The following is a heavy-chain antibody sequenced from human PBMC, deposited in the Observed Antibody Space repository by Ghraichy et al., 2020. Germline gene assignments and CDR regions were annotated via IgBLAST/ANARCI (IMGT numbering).Heavy chain of an antibody. J-gene: IGHJ4*02. CDR3: ARLESSSGWGPFDY. V-gene: IGHV4-4*07. CDR1: GGSISSYY. CDR2: IYTSGST. D-gene: IGHD6-19*01. Sequence: ETLSLTCTVSGGSISSYYWSWIRQPAGKGLEWIGRIYTSGSTNYNPSLKSRVTMSVDTSKNQFSLKLSSVTAADTAVYYCARLESSSGWGPFDYWGQGTLVTVSS.